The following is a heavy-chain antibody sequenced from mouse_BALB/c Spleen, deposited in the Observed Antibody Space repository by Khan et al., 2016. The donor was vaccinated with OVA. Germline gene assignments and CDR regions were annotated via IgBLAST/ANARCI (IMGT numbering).Heavy chain of an antibody. CDR2: IDPKTGAT. J-gene: IGHJ3*01. V-gene: IGHV1-15*01. CDR3: TRSSFAY. CDR1: GYTFPGYE. Sequence: QVQLKESGAELVRPGASVTLSCNVSGYTFPGYELHWVKQTPVHDLEWMGGIDPKTGATAYNQKLKGKATLTAAKSSSTAYMEMRSLTSEDSAVYYCTRSSFAYWGQGTLVTVSA.